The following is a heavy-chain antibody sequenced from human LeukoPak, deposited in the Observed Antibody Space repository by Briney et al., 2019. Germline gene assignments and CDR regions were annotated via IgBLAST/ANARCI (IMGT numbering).Heavy chain of an antibody. V-gene: IGHV4-59*12. CDR2: IYDSGST. D-gene: IGHD3-9*01. J-gene: IGHJ4*02. CDR1: GAPISSYF. CDR3: ARGYYDILTGYFPLAY. Sequence: SETLSLTCTVSGAPISSYFWSWIRQPPGKGLEWIGYIYDSGSTNYNPSLKSRVTISVDTSKNHFSLKLSSVTAADTAVYYCARGYYDILTGYFPLAYWGQGTLVTVSS.